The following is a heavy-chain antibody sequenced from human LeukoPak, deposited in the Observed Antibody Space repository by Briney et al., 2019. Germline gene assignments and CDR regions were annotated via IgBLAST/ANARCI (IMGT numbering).Heavy chain of an antibody. V-gene: IGHV4-38-2*02. Sequence: PSETLSLTCSVSGYSVSSTYYWGWIRQSPGKGLEWIGSIYHSGDAYYNPSLKSRLIILIDTSKNQFSVQLSSVTAADTAVYYCARVSRRSDYASDSFEIWRQGTMVTVSS. CDR1: GYSVSSTYY. J-gene: IGHJ3*02. CDR3: ARVSRRSDYASDSFEI. CDR2: IYHSGDA. D-gene: IGHD4-17*01.